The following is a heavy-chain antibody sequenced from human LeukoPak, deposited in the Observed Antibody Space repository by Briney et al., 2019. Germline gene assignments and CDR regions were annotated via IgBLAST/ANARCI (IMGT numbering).Heavy chain of an antibody. J-gene: IGHJ5*02. CDR2: INHSGST. D-gene: IGHD5-24*01. CDR1: GGSFSGYY. V-gene: IGHV4-34*01. Sequence: SETLSLTCAVYGGSFSGYYWSWIRQPPGKGLEWIGEINHSGSTNYNPSLKSRVTISVDTSKNQFSLKLSSVTAADTAVYYCAGSRDGYNWNWFDPWGRGTLVTVSS. CDR3: AGSRDGYNWNWFDP.